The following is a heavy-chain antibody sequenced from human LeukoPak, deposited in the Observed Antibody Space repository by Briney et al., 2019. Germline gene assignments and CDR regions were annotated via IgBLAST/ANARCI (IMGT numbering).Heavy chain of an antibody. V-gene: IGHV3-21*04. CDR1: GFTFSSYS. Sequence: PGGSLRLSCAASGFTFSSYSMNWVRQAPGQGLEWVSSISSSSSYIYYADSVRGRFTISRDNAKDSLYLQMNSLRAEDTAVYYCAIYSGGRGYSYYQGGRRFDYWGQGTLVTVSS. J-gene: IGHJ4*02. D-gene: IGHD5-18*01. CDR2: ISSSSSYI. CDR3: AIYSGGRGYSYYQGGRRFDY.